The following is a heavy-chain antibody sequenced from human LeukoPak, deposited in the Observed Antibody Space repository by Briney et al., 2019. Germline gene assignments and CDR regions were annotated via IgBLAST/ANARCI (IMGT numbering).Heavy chain of an antibody. CDR2: IYSNGDT. D-gene: IGHD3-9*01. V-gene: IGHV4-61*02. CDR3: ARHSRYYDILTGSMDV. Sequence: SETLSLTCTVSGDSISSGSYYWSWIRQPAGKGLEWIGRIYSNGDTKFNPSLKSRVTISLDTSKNQFSLKLSSATAADTAVYLCARHSRYYDILTGSMDVWGKGTTVIVSS. CDR1: GDSISSGSYY. J-gene: IGHJ6*03.